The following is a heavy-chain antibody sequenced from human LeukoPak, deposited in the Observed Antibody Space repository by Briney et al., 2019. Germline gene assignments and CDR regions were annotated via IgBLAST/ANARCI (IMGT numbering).Heavy chain of an antibody. V-gene: IGHV3-48*03. D-gene: IGHD6-13*01. CDR2: ISSSGGGI. Sequence: GGSLRLSCAASGFTFSSYAMSWVRQAPGKGLEWVSGISSSGGGIYYADSVQGRFTISRDNAKNSLYLQMNSLRAEDTAVYYCARTQQHYYYYYGMDVWGQGTTVTVSS. CDR3: ARTQQHYYYYYGMDV. CDR1: GFTFSSYA. J-gene: IGHJ6*02.